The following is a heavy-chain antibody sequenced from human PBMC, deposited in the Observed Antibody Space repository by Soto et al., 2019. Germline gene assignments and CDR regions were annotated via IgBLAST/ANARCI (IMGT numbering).Heavy chain of an antibody. V-gene: IGHV1-18*01. Sequence: GASVKVSCKSSGYTFTSYGISWVQQAPGQGLEWMGWISAYNGNTNYAQKLQGRVTMTTDTSTSTAYMELRSLRSDDTAVYYCARDLTHTIFGVVIYYYYGMDVWGQGTTVTVSS. CDR3: ARDLTHTIFGVVIYYYYGMDV. CDR1: GYTFTSYG. CDR2: ISAYNGNT. D-gene: IGHD3-3*01. J-gene: IGHJ6*02.